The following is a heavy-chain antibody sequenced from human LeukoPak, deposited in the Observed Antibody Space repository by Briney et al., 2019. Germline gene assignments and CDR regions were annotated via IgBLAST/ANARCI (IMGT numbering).Heavy chain of an antibody. Sequence: GSVNVSCKASGYTFTSYYMHWVRQAPGQGVEGMGIINPSGGSTIYAQKFQGRVTMTRDTSTSTVYMELSSLRSEDTAVYYCARAKMVRGVIIYYYYYGMDVWGKGTTVTVSS. V-gene: IGHV1-46*01. CDR1: GYTFTSYY. CDR2: INPSGGST. J-gene: IGHJ6*04. CDR3: ARAKMVRGVIIYYYYYGMDV. D-gene: IGHD3-10*01.